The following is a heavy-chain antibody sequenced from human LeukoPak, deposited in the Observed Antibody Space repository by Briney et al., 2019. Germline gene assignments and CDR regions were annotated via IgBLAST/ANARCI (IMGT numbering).Heavy chain of an antibody. V-gene: IGHV3-23*01. J-gene: IGHJ4*02. D-gene: IGHD3-9*01. Sequence: GGSLRLSCAASGFTFVNHAMTWVRQAPGKGLEWVSAIGGNGAVTYYSDSVKGRFTISRDNSKNTLYLQMNSLRAEDTAVYYCAKVWDILTGYSGSFLDYWGQGTLVTVSS. CDR2: IGGNGAVT. CDR3: AKVWDILTGYSGSFLDY. CDR1: GFTFVNHA.